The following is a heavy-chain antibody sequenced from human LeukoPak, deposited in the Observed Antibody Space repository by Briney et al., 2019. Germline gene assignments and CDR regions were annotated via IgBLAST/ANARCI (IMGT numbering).Heavy chain of an antibody. D-gene: IGHD1-26*01. Sequence: PGGSLRLSCAASGFTFSSYGTHGVRQAPRKGLDLVAVISYDGSNKYYADSVKGRFTISRDNSKNTLYLQMNSLRAEDTAVYYCAKRIVGPYFYYFDYWGQGTLVTVSS. CDR1: GFTFSSYG. CDR3: AKRIVGPYFYYFDY. J-gene: IGHJ4*02. V-gene: IGHV3-30*18. CDR2: ISYDGSNK.